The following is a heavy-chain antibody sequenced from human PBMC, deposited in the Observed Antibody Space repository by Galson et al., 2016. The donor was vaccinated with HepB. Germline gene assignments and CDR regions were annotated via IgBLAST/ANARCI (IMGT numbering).Heavy chain of an antibody. V-gene: IGHV1-69*13. Sequence: SVKVSCKASGGTFSSYAISWVRQAPGQGLEWMGGVIPIFGTANYAQKFEGRATTTADDSTSTAYMELSSLRSEDTAVYYCARGGYVVGDSFGVMGRFDDWGQGTLVTVSS. CDR2: VIPIFGTA. CDR3: ARGGYVVGDSFGVMGRFDD. CDR1: GGTFSSYA. J-gene: IGHJ4*02. D-gene: IGHD2-21*01.